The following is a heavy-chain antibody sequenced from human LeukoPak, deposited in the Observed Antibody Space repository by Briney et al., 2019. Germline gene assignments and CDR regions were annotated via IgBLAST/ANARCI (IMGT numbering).Heavy chain of an antibody. Sequence: GGSLRLSCAASGFTFSKYAMSWVRQAPGKGLEWVSAIIGSDGNTFYADSVKGRFTISRDNSKNTLSLQMNNLRAEDTALYYCARDSSVPYGITDWGQGTLVTVS. D-gene: IGHD4-17*01. CDR3: ARDSSVPYGITD. J-gene: IGHJ4*02. CDR2: IIGSDGNT. CDR1: GFTFSKYA. V-gene: IGHV3-23*01.